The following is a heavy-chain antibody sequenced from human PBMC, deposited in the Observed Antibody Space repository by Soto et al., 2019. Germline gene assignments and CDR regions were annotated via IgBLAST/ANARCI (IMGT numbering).Heavy chain of an antibody. CDR1: GFTFSSYG. D-gene: IGHD3-3*01. CDR3: AKSGSHDFELDAFDI. Sequence: GGSLRLSCAASGFTFSSYGMHWVRQAPGKGLEWVAVISYDGSNKYYADSVKGRFTISRDNSKNTLYLQMNSLRAEDTAVYYCAKSGSHDFELDAFDIWGQGTMVTVSS. CDR2: ISYDGSNK. V-gene: IGHV3-30*18. J-gene: IGHJ3*02.